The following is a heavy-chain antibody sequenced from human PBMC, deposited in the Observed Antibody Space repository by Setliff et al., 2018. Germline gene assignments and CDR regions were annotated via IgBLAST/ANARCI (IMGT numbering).Heavy chain of an antibody. J-gene: IGHJ3*02. CDR1: GYSISSGYY. D-gene: IGHD2-21*01. CDR3: VRLGLVWSDAFDI. V-gene: IGHV4-38-2*01. Sequence: SETLSLTCAVSGYSISSGYYWGWIRQPPGKGLEWIGSIFHSGNTYYNPSLKSRVTISVDTSKNQFSLKLSSVTAADTAIYYCVRLGLVWSDAFDIWGQGTMVTVSS. CDR2: IFHSGNT.